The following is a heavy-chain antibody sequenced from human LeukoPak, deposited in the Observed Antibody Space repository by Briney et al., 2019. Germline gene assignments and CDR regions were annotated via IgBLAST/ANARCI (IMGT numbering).Heavy chain of an antibody. CDR3: ARAPAVRGPLAHFDY. CDR1: GFTVSRNY. CDR2: ISGTSNYI. V-gene: IGHV3-21*01. D-gene: IGHD3-10*01. J-gene: IGHJ4*02. Sequence: GGSLRLSCAASGFTVSRNYMTWVRQAPGKGLEWVSSISGTSNYIYYADSVKGRFTISRDNSKNTLYLQMNSLRAEDTAVYYCARAPAVRGPLAHFDYWGQGTLVTVSS.